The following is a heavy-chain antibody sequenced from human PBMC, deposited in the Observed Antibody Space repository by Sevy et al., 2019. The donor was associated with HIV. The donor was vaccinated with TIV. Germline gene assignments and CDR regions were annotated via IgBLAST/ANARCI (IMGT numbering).Heavy chain of an antibody. V-gene: IGHV3-53*01. CDR3: AREDIVLGEDNYYCIDV. D-gene: IGHD2-15*01. CDR2: IHSGGGI. Sequence: GGSLRLSCAASGFSVSSNYMSWVRQAPGKGPEWVSVIHSGGGISYEDSVKGRFTISRDNSKNTLYLQMNSLRAEDTAVYYCAREDIVLGEDNYYCIDVWGQGTTVTISS. CDR1: GFSVSSNY. J-gene: IGHJ6*02.